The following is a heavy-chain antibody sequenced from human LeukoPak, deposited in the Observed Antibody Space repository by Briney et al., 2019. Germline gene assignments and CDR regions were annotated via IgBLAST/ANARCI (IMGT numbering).Heavy chain of an antibody. V-gene: IGHV3-74*01. Sequence: GGSLRLSCAASGFTFSSYAMSWVRQAPGKGLVWVSRINSDGSSTSYADSVKGRFTISRDNAKNTLYLQMNSLRAEDTAVYYCAKDPIFSGSYGVFDYWGLGTLVTVSS. CDR3: AKDPIFSGSYGVFDY. J-gene: IGHJ4*02. D-gene: IGHD1-26*01. CDR2: INSDGSST. CDR1: GFTFSSYA.